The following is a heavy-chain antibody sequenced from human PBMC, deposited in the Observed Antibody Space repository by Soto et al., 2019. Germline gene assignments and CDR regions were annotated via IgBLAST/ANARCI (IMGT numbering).Heavy chain of an antibody. Sequence: GGSLRLSCGASGFNFNKYDMDWVRQVAGKRPEWVSVIGTAGGPNYSDSVNGRFTTYRDNAKSSLYLQMNSVRDGDTAVYYCARDGGGGFHAYWGQGAVVTVSS. D-gene: IGHD3-16*01. CDR3: ARDGGGGFHAY. CDR1: GFNFNKYD. CDR2: IGTAGGP. V-gene: IGHV3-13*05. J-gene: IGHJ4*02.